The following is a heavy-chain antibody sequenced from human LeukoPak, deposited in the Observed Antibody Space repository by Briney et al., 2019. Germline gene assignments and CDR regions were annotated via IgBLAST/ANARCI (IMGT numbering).Heavy chain of an antibody. D-gene: IGHD4-11*01. V-gene: IGHV3-64*01. CDR2: ISSNGGGTYGT. J-gene: IGHJ4*02. Sequence: QTGGSLRLSCVASGFSFSSSGMHWVRQAPGKGLEYVSAISSNGGGTYGTYYANSVKGRFTVSRDNSKNTLYLQMGSLRVEDMAVYYCARAYGNSDDYWGQGTLVTVSS. CDR1: GFSFSSSG. CDR3: ARAYGNSDDY.